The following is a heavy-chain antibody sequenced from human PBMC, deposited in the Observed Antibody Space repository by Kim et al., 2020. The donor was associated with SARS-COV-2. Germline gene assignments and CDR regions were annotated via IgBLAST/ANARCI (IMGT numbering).Heavy chain of an antibody. D-gene: IGHD2-15*01. J-gene: IGHJ5*02. V-gene: IGHV4-59*01. CDR2: IYYSGST. CDR3: ARFLPRDIVVVVAATHGWFDP. CDR1: GGSISSYY. Sequence: SETLSLTCTVSGGSISSYYWSWIRQPPGKGLEWIGYIYYSGSTNYNPSLKSRVTISVDTSKNQFSLKLSSVTAADTAVYYCARFLPRDIVVVVAATHGWFDPWGQGTLVTVSS.